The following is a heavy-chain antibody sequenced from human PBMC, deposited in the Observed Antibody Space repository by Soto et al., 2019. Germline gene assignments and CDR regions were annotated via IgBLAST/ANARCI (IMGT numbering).Heavy chain of an antibody. CDR1: GASISGFY. Sequence: PSETLSLTYTVSGASISGFYWSWIRKSAGKGLEWIGRIYATGTTDYNPSLKSRVMMSVDTSKKQFSLKLRSVTAADTAVYYCVRDGTKTLRDWFDPWGK. D-gene: IGHD1-1*01. CDR2: IYATGTT. J-gene: IGHJ5*02. CDR3: VRDGTKTLRDWFDP. V-gene: IGHV4-4*07.